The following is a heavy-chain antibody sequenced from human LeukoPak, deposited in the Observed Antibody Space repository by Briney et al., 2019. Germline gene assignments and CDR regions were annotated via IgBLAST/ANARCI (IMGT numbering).Heavy chain of an antibody. D-gene: IGHD5-12*01. CDR3: AGSGYSGYVYYYYYMDV. CDR2: IYYSGST. CDR1: GGSINSYS. V-gene: IGHV4-59*01. Sequence: SETLSLTCTVSGGSINSYSWSWIRQPPGKGLEWIGYIYYSGSTNYNPSLKSRVTISGDTSKNQFSLKLSSVTAADTAVYYCAGSGYSGYVYYYYYMDVWGKGTTVTISS. J-gene: IGHJ6*03.